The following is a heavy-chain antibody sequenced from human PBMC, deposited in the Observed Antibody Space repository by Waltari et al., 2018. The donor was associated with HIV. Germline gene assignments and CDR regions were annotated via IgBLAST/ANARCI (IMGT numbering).Heavy chain of an antibody. CDR1: GASFNLYY. J-gene: IGHJ4*02. D-gene: IGHD2-15*01. Sequence: VQLQQWAAGLLKPSETLSRTCAVYGASFNLYYWSLIRQSPGKGLEWMGEFNHSGTTNYNPSLKSRVAMSLDTSKNQFSLNLTSVTAADTAMYYCARGTYRNGGGLPFDFWDQGTLVTVSS. CDR3: ARGTYRNGGGLPFDF. CDR2: FNHSGTT. V-gene: IGHV4-34*02.